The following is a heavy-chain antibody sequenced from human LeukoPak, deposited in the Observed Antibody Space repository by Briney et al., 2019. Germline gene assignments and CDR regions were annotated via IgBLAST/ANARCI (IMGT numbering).Heavy chain of an antibody. CDR2: ISGSGGST. Sequence: GGSLRLSCAASGFTFSSYAMSWVRQAPGKGLEWVSAISGSGGSTYYADSVKGRFTISRDNSKNTLYLQMNSLRAEDTAVHYCAKRPENLYSSGRKLFDYWGQGTLVTVSS. D-gene: IGHD6-19*01. J-gene: IGHJ4*02. CDR3: AKRPENLYSSGRKLFDY. CDR1: GFTFSSYA. V-gene: IGHV3-23*01.